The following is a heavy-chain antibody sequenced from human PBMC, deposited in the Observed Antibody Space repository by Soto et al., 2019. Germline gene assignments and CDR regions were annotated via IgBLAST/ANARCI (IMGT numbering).Heavy chain of an antibody. CDR3: ASRSGEGKIIVLYGMDV. CDR1: GGTFSSYA. CDR2: IIPIFGTA. V-gene: IGHV1-69*12. J-gene: IGHJ6*02. D-gene: IGHD1-26*01. Sequence: QVQLVQSGAEVKKPGSSVKVSCKASGGTFSSYAISWVRQAPGQGLEWMGGIIPIFGTANYAQKFQGRVTITADESTSTAYMGLSSLRSEDTAVYYCASRSGEGKIIVLYGMDVWGQGTTVTVSS.